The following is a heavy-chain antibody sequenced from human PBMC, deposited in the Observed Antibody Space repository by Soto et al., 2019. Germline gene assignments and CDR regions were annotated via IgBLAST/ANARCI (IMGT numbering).Heavy chain of an antibody. D-gene: IGHD2-21*01. J-gene: IGHJ3*02. CDR3: ARDWSYCGGDCLSAFDI. V-gene: IGHV1-3*01. CDR2: INAGNGNT. CDR1: GYTFTSYA. Sequence: QVPLVQSGAEVKKPGASVKVSCKASGYTFTSYAMHWVRQAPGQRLEWMGWINAGNGNTKYSQKFQGRVTITRDTSASTAYMELSSLRSEDTAVYYCARDWSYCGGDCLSAFDIWGQGTMVTVSS.